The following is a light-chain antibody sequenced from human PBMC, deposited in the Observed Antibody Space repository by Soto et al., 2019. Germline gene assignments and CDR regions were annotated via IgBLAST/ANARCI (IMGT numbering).Light chain of an antibody. V-gene: IGKV3-15*01. J-gene: IGKJ1*01. CDR3: QQYNNWPPWT. Sequence: EIVMTQSPATLSVSPGERATLSCRASQSVSSNLAWYQQKPGQAPRLLIYGASTRATGIPARFSGSGSGSAFTLTISGLQSADFAVYSCQQYNNWPPWTFGQGTKVESK. CDR1: QSVSSN. CDR2: GAS.